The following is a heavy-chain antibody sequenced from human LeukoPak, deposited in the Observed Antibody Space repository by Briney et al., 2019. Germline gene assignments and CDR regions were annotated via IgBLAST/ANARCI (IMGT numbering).Heavy chain of an antibody. CDR1: GGSISSRPYY. Sequence: ASETLSLTCTDSGGSISSRPYYWGWIRQPPGKGLEWIGNIYYSGSTYYNPSLKTRVTISVDTSKNQFSLKLTSVTAADTAVYYCARHASVDGNWPRPLDYWGQGSLVTVSS. CDR3: ARHASVDGNWPRPLDY. D-gene: IGHD6-19*01. CDR2: IYYSGST. J-gene: IGHJ4*02. V-gene: IGHV4-39*01.